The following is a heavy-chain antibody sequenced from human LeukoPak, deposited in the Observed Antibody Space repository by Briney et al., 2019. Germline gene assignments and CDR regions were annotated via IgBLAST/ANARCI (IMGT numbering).Heavy chain of an antibody. Sequence: GGSLRLSCAASGFTVSSNYMSWVRQAPGKGLEWVSIIYAGGSTYYADSVKGRFTISRDNSKNTLYLQMNSLRAEDTAVYYCARDQYYYDRSGYYAFDIWGQGTMVTVSS. V-gene: IGHV3-66*01. CDR1: GFTVSSNY. CDR3: ARDQYYYDRSGYYAFDI. CDR2: IYAGGST. J-gene: IGHJ3*02. D-gene: IGHD3-22*01.